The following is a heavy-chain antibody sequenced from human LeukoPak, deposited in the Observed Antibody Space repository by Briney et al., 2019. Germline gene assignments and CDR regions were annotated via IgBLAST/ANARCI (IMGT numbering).Heavy chain of an antibody. D-gene: IGHD6-25*01. J-gene: IGHJ4*02. V-gene: IGHV3-74*01. CDR3: ARVEESSGWAHFDY. Sequence: GGSLRLSCAASGITFSGHWMHWVRHAPGKGLVWLSRINSDGSTTIYAESVKGRFTISRDNAKNTLYLQMDNLRAEDTAVYSCARVEESSGWAHFDYWGQGTLVTVSS. CDR2: INSDGSTT. CDR1: GITFSGHW.